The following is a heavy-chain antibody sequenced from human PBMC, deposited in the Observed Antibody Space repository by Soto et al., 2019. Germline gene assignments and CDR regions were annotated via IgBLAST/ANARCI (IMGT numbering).Heavy chain of an antibody. CDR2: ISYDGSNK. D-gene: IGHD3-22*01. J-gene: IGHJ4*02. CDR1: GFTFSSYG. V-gene: IGHV3-30*18. Sequence: SLRLSCAASGFTFSSYGMHWVRQAPGKGLEWVAAISYDGSNKYYADSVKGRFTISRDNSKNTLYLQMNSLRAEDTAVYYCAKVDTSYYYDSSGYFDYWGQG. CDR3: AKVDTSYYYDSSGYFDY.